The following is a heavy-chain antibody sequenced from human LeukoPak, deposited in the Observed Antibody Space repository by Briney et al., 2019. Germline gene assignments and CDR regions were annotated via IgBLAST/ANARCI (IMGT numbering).Heavy chain of an antibody. CDR2: IKQDGSEK. CDR3: ARDSAYYDFWSGYYSHFDY. Sequence: GGSLRLSCAASRFTFSSYWMSWVRQAPGKGLEWVANIKQDGSEKYYVDSVKGRFTISRDNAKNSLYLQMNSLRAEDTAVYYCARDSAYYDFWSGYYSHFDYWGQGTLVTVSS. D-gene: IGHD3-3*01. CDR1: RFTFSSYW. J-gene: IGHJ4*02. V-gene: IGHV3-7*01.